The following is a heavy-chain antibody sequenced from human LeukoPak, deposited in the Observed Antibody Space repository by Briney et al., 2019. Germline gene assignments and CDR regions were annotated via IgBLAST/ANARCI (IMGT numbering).Heavy chain of an antibody. CDR2: FYSTGST. CDR1: GLTVNSNY. CDR3: ARKENFWSGRPFSPDY. D-gene: IGHD3-3*01. J-gene: IGHJ4*02. Sequence: QPGGSLRLSCAASGLTVNSNYMSWVRQAPGKGLEWVSIFYSTGSTYYADSVKGRFTISRDNSKNTLYLQMNSLRDEDTAVYYCARKENFWSGRPFSPDYWGQGTLVTVSS. V-gene: IGHV3-53*01.